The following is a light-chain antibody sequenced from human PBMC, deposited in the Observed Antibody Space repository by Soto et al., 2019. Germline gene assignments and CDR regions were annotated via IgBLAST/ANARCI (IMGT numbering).Light chain of an antibody. CDR3: QQRSIWPLT. CDR1: QSISNY. J-gene: IGKJ4*01. Sequence: EIVLTQSPATLSLSPGESATLSCRASQSISNYLAWYQHKPGQPPRLLIYEASTRATGVPARFGGSGSGTDLTLIISSLEPEDSAVYYCQQRSIWPLTFGGGTRLEIK. CDR2: EAS. V-gene: IGKV3-11*01.